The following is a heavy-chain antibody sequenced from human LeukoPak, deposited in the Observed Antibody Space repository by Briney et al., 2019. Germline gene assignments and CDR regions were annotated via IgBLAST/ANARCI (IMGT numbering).Heavy chain of an antibody. CDR1: GFTFSSYA. CDR2: FSSSGGHT. J-gene: IGHJ4*02. V-gene: IGHV3-21*01. D-gene: IGHD2-8*02. Sequence: GGSLRLSCAASGFTFSSYAMNWIRQAPGKGLEWVSFFSSSGGHTKYADSVKGRFTISRDNAKNSLYLQMNSLRAEDTAVYYCARDSPYGTAGYWGQGTLVTVSS. CDR3: ARDSPYGTAGY.